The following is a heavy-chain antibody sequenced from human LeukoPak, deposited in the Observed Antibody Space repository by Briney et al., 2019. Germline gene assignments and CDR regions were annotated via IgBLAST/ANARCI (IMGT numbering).Heavy chain of an antibody. CDR1: GFTFSSYG. V-gene: IGHV3-33*01. D-gene: IGHD1-26*01. CDR3: ASTIVGASDYYYYGMDV. J-gene: IGHJ6*02. Sequence: GGSLRLSCAASGFTFSSYGMHWVRQAPGKGLEWVAVIWYDGSNKYYADSVKGRFTISRDNSKNTLYLQMNSLRAEDTAVYYCASTIVGASDYYYYGMDVWGQGTTVTVSS. CDR2: IWYDGSNK.